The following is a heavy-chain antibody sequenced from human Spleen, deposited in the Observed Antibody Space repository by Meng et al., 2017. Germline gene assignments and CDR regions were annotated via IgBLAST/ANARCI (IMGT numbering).Heavy chain of an antibody. CDR1: GFTFSSYA. J-gene: IGHJ4*02. CDR2: ITSSGENT. V-gene: IGHV3-23*01. CDR3: AKVPVGSTTFIPDY. D-gene: IGHD1-26*01. Sequence: GGSLRLSCAVSGFTFSSYAMIWVRQAPGKGLEWVSSITSSGENTFNADSVKGRFTISRDNSKSTLYLQMNSLRAEDTAVYYCAKVPVGSTTFIPDYWGQGTLVTVSS.